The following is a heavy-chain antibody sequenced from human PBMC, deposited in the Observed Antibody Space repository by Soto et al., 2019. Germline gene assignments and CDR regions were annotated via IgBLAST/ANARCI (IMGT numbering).Heavy chain of an antibody. V-gene: IGHV3-9*01. J-gene: IGHJ4*02. CDR3: AKDMGSGGYSYGFDY. CDR2: ISWNSGSI. Sequence: LRLSCAASGFVFDDYAMHWVRQAPGKGLEWVSGISWNSGSIGYADSVKGRFTISRDNAKNSLYLQMNSLRAEDAALYYCAKDMGSGGYSYGFDYWGQGTLVTVSS. D-gene: IGHD5-18*01. CDR1: GFVFDDYA.